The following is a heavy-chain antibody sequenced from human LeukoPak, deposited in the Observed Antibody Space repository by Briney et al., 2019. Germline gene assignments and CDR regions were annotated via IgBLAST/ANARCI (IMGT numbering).Heavy chain of an antibody. D-gene: IGHD1-14*01. Sequence: SQTLSLTCAFSGDSVSSSTDAWNWIRQSPSRGLEWLGRTYYRSKWYNDYAVSVESRITINPDTSKNQFSLQLNSVTPEDTAVYYCARGANRVFDYWGQGTLVTVSS. CDR1: GDSVSSSTDA. CDR3: ARGANRVFDY. J-gene: IGHJ4*02. V-gene: IGHV6-1*01. CDR2: TYYRSKWYN.